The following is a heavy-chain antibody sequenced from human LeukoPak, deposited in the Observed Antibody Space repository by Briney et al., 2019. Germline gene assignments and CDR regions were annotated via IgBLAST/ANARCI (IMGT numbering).Heavy chain of an antibody. CDR3: AREPPGTGGFDC. CDR2: IHPDGGGT. CDR1: GHTFIGYY. Sequence: ASVKVSCKASGHTFIGYYVHWVRQAPGQGLEYMGWIHPDGGGTNYAQKFQGRVTMTRDSSISTVYMELSGLRSDDTAVYYCAREPPGTGGFDCWGQGTLVTVSS. D-gene: IGHD2-8*02. V-gene: IGHV1-2*02. J-gene: IGHJ4*02.